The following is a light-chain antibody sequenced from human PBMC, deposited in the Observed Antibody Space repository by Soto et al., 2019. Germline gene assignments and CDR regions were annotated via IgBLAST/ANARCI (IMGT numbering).Light chain of an antibody. CDR3: QQYGGSPFA. J-gene: IGKJ3*01. Sequence: EIVLTQSPGTLSLSPGERATLSCRASQSVSSSYFAWYQQKPGQAPRLLIYGASNRATGIPDRFSGSGSGTDFTLTISRLEPEDFAVYYCQQYGGSPFAFGPGTKVDIK. CDR2: GAS. V-gene: IGKV3-20*01. CDR1: QSVSSSY.